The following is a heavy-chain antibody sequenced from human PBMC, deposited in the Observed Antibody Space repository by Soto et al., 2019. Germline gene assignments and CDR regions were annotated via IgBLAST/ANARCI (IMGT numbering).Heavy chain of an antibody. V-gene: IGHV4-31*03. CDR3: ARDQVDTAMVSGGYYYYGMDV. CDR1: GGSISSGGYY. J-gene: IGHJ6*02. D-gene: IGHD5-18*01. CDR2: IYYSGST. Sequence: SETLSLTCTVSGGSISSGGYYWSWIRQHPGKGLEWIGYIYYSGSTYYNPSLKSRVTTSVDTSKNQFSLKLSSVTAADTAVYYCARDQVDTAMVSGGYYYYGMDVWGQGTTVTVSS.